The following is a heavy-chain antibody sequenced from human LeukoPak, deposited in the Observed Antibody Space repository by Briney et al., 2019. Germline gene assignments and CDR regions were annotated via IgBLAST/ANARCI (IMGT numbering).Heavy chain of an antibody. CDR2: IKQDGSEK. CDR1: GFTFSSYW. J-gene: IGHJ6*02. Sequence: GGSLRLSCAASGFTFSSYWMSWVHQAPGKGLEWVANIKQDGSEKYYVDSVKGQFTISRDNAKNSLYLQMNSLRAEDTAVYYCAREELLGAYYYYGMDVWGQGTTVTVSS. D-gene: IGHD1-26*01. CDR3: AREELLGAYYYYGMDV. V-gene: IGHV3-7*01.